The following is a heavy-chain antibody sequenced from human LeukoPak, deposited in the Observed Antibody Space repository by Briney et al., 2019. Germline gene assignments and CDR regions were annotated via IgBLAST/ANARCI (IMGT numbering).Heavy chain of an antibody. J-gene: IGHJ4*02. CDR2: ISGSGGST. CDR1: GFTFSSYA. V-gene: IGHV3-23*01. CDR3: AKDRDLELRYFDWFFDY. D-gene: IGHD3-9*01. Sequence: GGSLRLSCAASGFTFSSYAMSWVRQAPGKGLEWVSAISGSGGSTYYADSVKGRFTISRDNSKNTLYLQMNSLRAEDTAVYYCAKDRDLELRYFDWFFDYWGQGTLVTVSS.